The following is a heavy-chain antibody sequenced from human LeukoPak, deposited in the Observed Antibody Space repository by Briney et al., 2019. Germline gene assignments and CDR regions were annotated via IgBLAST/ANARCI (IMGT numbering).Heavy chain of an antibody. CDR2: IYYSGST. J-gene: IGHJ4*02. V-gene: IGHV4-59*01. Sequence: SETLSLTCTVSGGSISSYYWSWIRQPPGKGLEWIGYIYYSGSTNYNPSLKSRVTISVDTSKNQSSLKLGSVTAADTAVYYCARGITMIAFPFDYWGQGTLVTVSS. D-gene: IGHD3-22*01. CDR3: ARGITMIAFPFDY. CDR1: GGSISSYY.